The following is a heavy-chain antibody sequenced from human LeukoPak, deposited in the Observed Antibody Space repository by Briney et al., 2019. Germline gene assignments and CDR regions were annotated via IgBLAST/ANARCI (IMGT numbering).Heavy chain of an antibody. CDR2: ISGSGGST. D-gene: IGHD2-2*01. J-gene: IGHJ6*03. Sequence: GGSLRLSCEASGFTFSSYAMSWVRQAPGKGLEWVSAISGSGGSTYYADSVKGRFTISRDNSKNTLYLQINSLRAEDTAVYYCPKDRYCSSTSCYMGVWGQGTTVTVSS. CDR1: GFTFSSYA. CDR3: PKDRYCSSTSCYMGV. V-gene: IGHV3-23*01.